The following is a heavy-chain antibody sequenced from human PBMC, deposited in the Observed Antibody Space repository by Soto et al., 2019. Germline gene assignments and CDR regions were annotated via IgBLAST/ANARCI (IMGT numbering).Heavy chain of an antibody. CDR2: IIPIFGTA. Sequence: ASVKVSCKASGGTFSSYAISWVRQAPGQGLEWMGGIIPIFGTANYAQKFQGRVTITADESTSTAYMELSSLRSEDTAVYYCASPYYYDSSGYTDYWGQGTLVTVSS. CDR1: GGTFSSYA. V-gene: IGHV1-69*13. D-gene: IGHD3-22*01. CDR3: ASPYYYDSSGYTDY. J-gene: IGHJ4*02.